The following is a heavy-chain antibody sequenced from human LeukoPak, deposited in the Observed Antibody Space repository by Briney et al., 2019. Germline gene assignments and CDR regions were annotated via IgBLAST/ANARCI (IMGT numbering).Heavy chain of an antibody. D-gene: IGHD6-6*01. V-gene: IGHV4-61*02. Sequence: SETLSLTCTVSGGSISSGSYYWSWIRQPAGKGLEWIGRIYTSGSTNYNPSLKSRVTISVDTSKNQFSLKLSSVTAADTAVYYCARDAYSSSSLDYWGQGTLVTVSS. CDR2: IYTSGST. CDR1: GGSISSGSYY. CDR3: ARDAYSSSSLDY. J-gene: IGHJ4*02.